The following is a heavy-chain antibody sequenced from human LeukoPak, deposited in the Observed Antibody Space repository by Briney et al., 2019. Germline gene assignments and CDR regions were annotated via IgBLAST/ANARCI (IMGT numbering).Heavy chain of an antibody. CDR1: GGTFSSYA. V-gene: IGHV1-69*05. CDR3: VRGGGFNSGFEY. J-gene: IGHJ4*02. D-gene: IGHD3-10*01. Sequence: SVKVSCKASGGTFSSYAISWVRQAPGQGLEWMGGIIPIFGTANYAQKFQGRVTLTTDTSTSTAYMELRSLRSDDTAVYYCVRGGGFNSGFEYWGQGTLVIVSS. CDR2: IIPIFGTA.